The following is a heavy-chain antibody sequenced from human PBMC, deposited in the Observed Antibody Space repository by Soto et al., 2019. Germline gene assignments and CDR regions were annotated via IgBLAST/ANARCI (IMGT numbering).Heavy chain of an antibody. V-gene: IGHV1-18*01. Sequence: QVQLVQSGAEVKMPGASVKVSCKASGYIFTSHGIYWVRQAPGQGLEWLGWVSAYNGNTKYIKSLQGRVTMTTDTSTTTAHMELRSLTSNDTAVDYCAKSEYSSGWPWDPPVYWGQGTLVTVSS. CDR2: VSAYNGNT. CDR1: GYIFTSHG. D-gene: IGHD6-19*01. CDR3: AKSEYSSGWPWDPPVY. J-gene: IGHJ4*02.